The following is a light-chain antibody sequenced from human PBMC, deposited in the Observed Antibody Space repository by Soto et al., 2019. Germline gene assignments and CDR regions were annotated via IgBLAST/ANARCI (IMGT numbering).Light chain of an antibody. Sequence: QSALTQPASVSGSPGQSITISCTGTSSDVGSYNLVSWYQQHPGKAPKLMIYEGTKRPSGVSNRFSGSRSGNTASLTISGLQAEEEADYYCCSYAGSRRVFGGGTKLTVL. CDR3: CSYAGSRRV. J-gene: IGLJ2*01. CDR2: EGT. CDR1: SSDVGSYNL. V-gene: IGLV2-23*01.